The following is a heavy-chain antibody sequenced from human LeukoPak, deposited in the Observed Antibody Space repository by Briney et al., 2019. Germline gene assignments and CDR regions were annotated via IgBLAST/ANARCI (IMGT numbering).Heavy chain of an antibody. CDR1: GLTLSNYG. J-gene: IGHJ4*02. Sequence: PGGSQRLSCAVSGLTLSNYGMSWVRQAPGKGLEWVAGISESGGRTNYADSVKGRFTISRDNPQNPLYLQMNSLRAEDTAVYFCAKRGVVIRVILVGFHKEAYYFDSWGQGALVTVSS. CDR3: AKRGVVIRVILVGFHKEAYYFDS. CDR2: ISESGGRT. V-gene: IGHV3-23*01. D-gene: IGHD3-22*01.